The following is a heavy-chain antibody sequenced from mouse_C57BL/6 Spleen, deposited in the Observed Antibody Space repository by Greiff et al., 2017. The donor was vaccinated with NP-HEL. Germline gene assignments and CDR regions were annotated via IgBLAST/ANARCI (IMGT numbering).Heavy chain of an antibody. Sequence: EVMLVESGGGLVQPGGSMKLSCVASGFTFSNYWMNWVRQSPEKGLEWVAQIRLKSDNYATHYAESVKGRFTISREDSKSSVYLQMNNLRDEDTGIYYCTGHDYDVWFAYWGQGTLVTVSA. V-gene: IGHV6-3*01. CDR2: IRLKSDNYAT. D-gene: IGHD2-4*01. CDR3: TGHDYDVWFAY. J-gene: IGHJ3*01. CDR1: GFTFSNYW.